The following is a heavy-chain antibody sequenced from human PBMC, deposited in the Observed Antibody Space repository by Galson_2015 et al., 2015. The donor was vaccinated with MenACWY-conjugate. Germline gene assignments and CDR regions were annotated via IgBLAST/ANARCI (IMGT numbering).Heavy chain of an antibody. CDR2: ISAYNGNT. CDR1: GYTVTSYG. J-gene: IGHJ6*03. D-gene: IGHD6-13*01. V-gene: IGHV1-18*01. CDR3: ARVTEGGSSPRRHYVYYMEL. Sequence: SVKVSCKASGYTVTSYGISWVRQAPGQGLEWMGWISAYNGNTNYAQKLQGRVTMTTDTSTSTAYMELRSLRSDDTAVYYCARVTEGGSSPRRHYVYYMELWCKGTTVTAAS.